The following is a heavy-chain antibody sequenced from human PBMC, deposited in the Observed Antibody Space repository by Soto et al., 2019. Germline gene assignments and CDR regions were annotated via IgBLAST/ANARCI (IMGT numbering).Heavy chain of an antibody. CDR1: GYTFTSYG. CDR2: ISAYNGNT. J-gene: IGHJ6*02. CDR3: ARDNSGSPYYYYYGMDV. Sequence: QVQLVQSGAEVKKPGASVKVSCKASGYTFTSYGISWVRQAPGQGLEWMGWISAYNGNTNYAQKLQGRVTMTTDTYTSTAYMEVRSLRSDDTAVYYCARDNSGSPYYYYYGMDVWGQGTTVTVSS. D-gene: IGHD1-26*01. V-gene: IGHV1-18*01.